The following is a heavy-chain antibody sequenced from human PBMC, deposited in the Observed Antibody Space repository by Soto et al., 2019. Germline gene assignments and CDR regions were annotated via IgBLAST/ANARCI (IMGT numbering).Heavy chain of an antibody. CDR2: IKGDGSEK. J-gene: IGHJ4*02. CDR1: GFTFSRYW. D-gene: IGHD3-22*01. V-gene: IGHV3-7*01. Sequence: GGSLRLSCAASGFTFSRYWMSWVRQAPGKGLEWVANIKGDGSEKYYVDSVKGRFTISRDNAKNSLYLQMNSLRAEDTAVYYCAKGRITMIVVVPIDYWGQGTLVTVSS. CDR3: AKGRITMIVVVPIDY.